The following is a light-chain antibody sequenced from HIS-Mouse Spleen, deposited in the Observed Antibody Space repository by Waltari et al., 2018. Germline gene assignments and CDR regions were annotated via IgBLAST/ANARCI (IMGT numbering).Light chain of an antibody. Sequence: EIVMTQSPATLSVSPGERATLSCRASQSVSSNLAWYLQKPGQAPRLLIYVASTRATGSPARFSGSGSGTEFTLTISSMQSEDFAVYYCQQYNNWPPDTFGQGTKLEIK. CDR1: QSVSSN. J-gene: IGKJ2*01. CDR3: QQYNNWPPDT. V-gene: IGKV3-15*01. CDR2: VAS.